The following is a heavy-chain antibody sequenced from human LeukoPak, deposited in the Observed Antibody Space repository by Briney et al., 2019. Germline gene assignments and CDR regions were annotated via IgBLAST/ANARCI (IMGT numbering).Heavy chain of an antibody. CDR2: VIPIFGTA. CDR3: ARGTYYDFWSGYPNYYYYMDV. D-gene: IGHD3-3*01. V-gene: IGHV1-69*05. CDR1: GGTFSSYA. Sequence: SVKVSCKASGGTFSSYAISWVRQSPGQGLEWMGGVIPIFGTANYAQKFQGRVTITTDESTSTAYMELSSLRSEDTAVYYCARGTYYDFWSGYPNYYYYMDVWGKGTTVTVSS. J-gene: IGHJ6*03.